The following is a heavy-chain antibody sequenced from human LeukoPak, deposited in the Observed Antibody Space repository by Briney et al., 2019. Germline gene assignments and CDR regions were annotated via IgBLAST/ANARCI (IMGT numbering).Heavy chain of an antibody. CDR2: IYSGGST. CDR1: GFTFTSYA. V-gene: IGHV3-53*01. Sequence: PGGSLRLSCAASGFTFTSYAMSWVRQAPGRGLEWVSVIYSGGSTYYADSVKGRFTISRDNSKNTLYLQMNSLRAEDTAVYYCARDLAPGAYSSGWYGDAFDIWGQGTMVTVSS. CDR3: ARDLAPGAYSSGWYGDAFDI. J-gene: IGHJ3*02. D-gene: IGHD6-19*01.